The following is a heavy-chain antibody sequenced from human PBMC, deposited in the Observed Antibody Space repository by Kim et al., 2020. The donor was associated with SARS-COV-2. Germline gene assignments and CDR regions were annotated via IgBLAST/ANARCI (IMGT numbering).Heavy chain of an antibody. J-gene: IGHJ4*02. V-gene: IGHV3-21*01. D-gene: IGHD3-22*01. CDR2: ISSSSSYI. Sequence: GGSLRLSCAASGFTFSSYSMNWVRQAPGKGLEWVSSISSSSSYIYYADSVKGRFTISRDNAKNSLYLQMNSLRAEDTAVYYCARESYYYDSSGYPSGDYFDYWGQGTLVTVSS. CDR1: GFTFSSYS. CDR3: ARESYYYDSSGYPSGDYFDY.